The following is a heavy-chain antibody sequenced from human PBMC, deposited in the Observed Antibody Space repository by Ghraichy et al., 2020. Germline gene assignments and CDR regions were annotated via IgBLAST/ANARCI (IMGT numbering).Heavy chain of an antibody. Sequence: GGSLRLSCAASGFTFSNAWMSWVRQAPGKGLEWVGRIKRKTGGGTTDYAAPVKGRFTISSDDSKHTLYLQMNSLKTEDPAVYSCTTEDREDDFWSGYFSAKLGGDVFDIWGQGTMVTVSS. J-gene: IGHJ3*02. CDR2: IKRKTGGGTT. D-gene: IGHD3-3*01. V-gene: IGHV3-15*01. CDR1: GFTFSNAW. CDR3: TTEDREDDFWSGYFSAKLGGDVFDI.